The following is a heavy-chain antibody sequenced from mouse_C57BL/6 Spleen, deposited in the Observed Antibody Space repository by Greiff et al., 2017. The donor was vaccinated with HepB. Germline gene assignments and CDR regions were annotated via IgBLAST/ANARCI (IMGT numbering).Heavy chain of an antibody. Sequence: EVKLQESGPGLVKPSQSLSLTCSVTGYSITSGYYWNWIRQFPGNKLEWMGYISYDGSNNYNPSLKNRISITRDTSKNQFFLKLNSVTTEDTATYYCARERDYALAYWGQGTLVTVSA. V-gene: IGHV3-6*01. CDR2: ISYDGSN. CDR1: GYSITSGYY. CDR3: ARERDYALAY. J-gene: IGHJ3*01. D-gene: IGHD2-4*01.